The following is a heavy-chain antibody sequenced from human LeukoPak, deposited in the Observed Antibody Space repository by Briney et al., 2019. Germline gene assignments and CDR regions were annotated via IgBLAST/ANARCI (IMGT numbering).Heavy chain of an antibody. CDR3: ARDLVTVTKGFDI. Sequence: SETLSLTCAVSDDSFSSHYWTWIRQPPGKGLEWIGYISYIGSTNYNPSLKSRVTISIDTSRNQFSLRPSSVTAADTAVYYCARDLVTVTKGFDIWGQGTMVSVSS. CDR1: DDSFSSHY. D-gene: IGHD4-17*01. V-gene: IGHV4-59*11. CDR2: ISYIGST. J-gene: IGHJ3*02.